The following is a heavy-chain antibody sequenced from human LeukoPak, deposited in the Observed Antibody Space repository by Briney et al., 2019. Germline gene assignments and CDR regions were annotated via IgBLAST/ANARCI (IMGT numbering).Heavy chain of an antibody. J-gene: IGHJ5*02. Sequence: GESLKISCKGSGYSLTSYWIGWVRQMPGKGLEWMGIIYPGDSDTRYSPSFQGQVTISADKSISTAYLQWSSLKASDTAMYYCARTYYYGSGSYNWFDPWGQGTLVTVSS. D-gene: IGHD3-10*01. CDR1: GYSLTSYW. V-gene: IGHV5-51*01. CDR2: IYPGDSDT. CDR3: ARTYYYGSGSYNWFDP.